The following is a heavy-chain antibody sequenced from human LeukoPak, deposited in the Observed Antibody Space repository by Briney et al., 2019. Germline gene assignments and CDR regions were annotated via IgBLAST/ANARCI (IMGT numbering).Heavy chain of an antibody. V-gene: IGHV3-23*01. J-gene: IGHJ4*02. CDR1: GFTFSNAW. D-gene: IGHD6-13*01. CDR3: AKDRAAAGSLFDY. CDR2: ISGSGGST. Sequence: GGSLRLSCAASGFTFSNAWMSWVRQAPGKGLEWVSAISGSGGSTYYADSVKGRFTISRDNSKNTLYLQMNSLRAEDTAVYYCAKDRAAAGSLFDYWGQGTLVTVSS.